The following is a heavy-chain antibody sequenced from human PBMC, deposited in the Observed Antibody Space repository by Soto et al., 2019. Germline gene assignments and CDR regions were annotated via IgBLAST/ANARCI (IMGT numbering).Heavy chain of an antibody. CDR1: GFTFSSYG. J-gene: IGHJ6*02. CDR2: IWYDGSNK. D-gene: IGHD2-15*01. Sequence: GGSLRLSCAASGFTFSSYGMHWVRQAPGKGLEWVAVIWYDGSNKYYADSVKGRFTISRDNSKNTLYVQMNSLRGDDTAVYYCARDLSHCIGGRCFSSNSIDVWGQGTMVTVSS. CDR3: ARDLSHCIGGRCFSSNSIDV. V-gene: IGHV3-33*01.